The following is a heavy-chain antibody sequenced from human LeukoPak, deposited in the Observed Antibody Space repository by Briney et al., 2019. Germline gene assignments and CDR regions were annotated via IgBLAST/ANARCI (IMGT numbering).Heavy chain of an antibody. CDR1: GFTFSSYW. D-gene: IGHD6-19*01. V-gene: IGHV3-7*03. CDR3: AREGSGWYVSGSNWFDP. Sequence: PGGSLRLSCAASGFTFSSYWMSWVRQAPGKGLEWVANIKQDRSEKYYVDSVKGRFTISRDNAKNSLYLQMNSLRAEDTAVYYCAREGSGWYVSGSNWFDPWGQGTLVTVSS. CDR2: IKQDRSEK. J-gene: IGHJ5*02.